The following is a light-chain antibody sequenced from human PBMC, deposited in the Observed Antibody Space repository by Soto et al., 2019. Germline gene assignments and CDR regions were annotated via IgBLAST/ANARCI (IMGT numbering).Light chain of an antibody. Sequence: EIVLTQSPGTLSLSPGERGTLSFRASQTINRRDLAWYQQRPGQXPRLLPYGDSRRATGIPDRFTGSGSGTDFTLTISRLEPEDFAVYYCQQYDTFGQGTRLEIK. V-gene: IGKV3-20*01. CDR3: QQYDT. CDR2: GDS. J-gene: IGKJ2*01. CDR1: QTINRRD.